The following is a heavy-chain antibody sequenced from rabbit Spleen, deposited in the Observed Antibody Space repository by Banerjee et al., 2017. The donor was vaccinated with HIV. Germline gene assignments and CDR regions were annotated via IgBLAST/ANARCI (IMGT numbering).Heavy chain of an antibody. V-gene: IGHV1S45*01. J-gene: IGHJ6*01. Sequence: QEQLVESGGGLVQPEGSLTLTCTASGFDFSRYGVSWVRQAPGKGLEWIGYIDPIFDTTYYASWAKGRFTISKTSSTTVTLQMTSLTAADTATYFCARDLDGNYGYDLWGPGTLVTVS. D-gene: IGHD6-1*01. CDR3: ARDLDGNYGYDL. CDR1: GFDFSRYG. CDR2: IDPIFDTT.